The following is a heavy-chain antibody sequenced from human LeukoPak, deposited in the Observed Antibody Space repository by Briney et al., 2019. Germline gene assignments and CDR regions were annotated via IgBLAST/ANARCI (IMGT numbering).Heavy chain of an antibody. J-gene: IGHJ4*02. V-gene: IGHV1-46*01. CDR3: ASPPPNTTGTTRGAGLSD. D-gene: IGHD1-1*01. CDR2: INPRGGST. CDR1: GYTFTSYY. Sequence: ASVKVSCKASGYTFTSYYMHWVRQAPGQGLEWMGIINPRGGSTSYAQKFQGRVTMTRDTSTSTVYMELSSLRSEDTAVYYCASPPPNTTGTTRGAGLSDWGQGTLVTVSS.